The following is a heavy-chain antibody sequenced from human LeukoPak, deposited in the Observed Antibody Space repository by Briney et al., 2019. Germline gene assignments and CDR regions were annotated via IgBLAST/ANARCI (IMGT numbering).Heavy chain of an antibody. V-gene: IGHV1-8*01. D-gene: IGHD1-26*01. CDR1: GYTFTSYD. CDR3: ARVQGNSGSYYQFGY. J-gene: IGHJ4*02. Sequence: ASVKVSCKASGYTFTSYDINWVRQATGQGLEWMGWMNPNSGNTGYAQKFQGRVTTTRNTSISTAYMELSSLRSEDTAVYYCARVQGNSGSYYQFGYWGQGTLVTVSS. CDR2: MNPNSGNT.